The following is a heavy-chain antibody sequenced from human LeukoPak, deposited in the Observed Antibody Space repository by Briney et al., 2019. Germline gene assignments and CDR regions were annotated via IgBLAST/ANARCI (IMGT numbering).Heavy chain of an antibody. CDR1: GGSFSGYY. Sequence: PSETLSLTCAVYGGSFSGYYWTWIRQPPGKGLEWIGEINHSGSTNYNPSLKSRVTISVDTSKNQFSLKLSSVTAADTAVYYCARVYSYGLRGYWFDPWGQGTLVTVSS. V-gene: IGHV4-34*01. CDR2: INHSGST. CDR3: ARVYSYGLRGYWFDP. D-gene: IGHD5-18*01. J-gene: IGHJ5*02.